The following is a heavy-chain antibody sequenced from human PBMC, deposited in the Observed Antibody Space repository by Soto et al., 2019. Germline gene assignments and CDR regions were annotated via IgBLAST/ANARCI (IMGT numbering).Heavy chain of an antibody. V-gene: IGHV3-30*18. CDR2: VSYDGNHK. CDR3: AKDVGQQLVLNYGMDV. Sequence: QVQLVESGGGVIQPGTSLSLSCGSSGFTFRSFGMYWVRQAPGKGLEWVAVVSYDGNHKYYADSVKGRFTVSRDNAKNLLYLQMGSLRGEDTAVYYCAKDVGQQLVLNYGMDVWGQGTTVTVSS. J-gene: IGHJ6*02. D-gene: IGHD6-13*01. CDR1: GFTFRSFG.